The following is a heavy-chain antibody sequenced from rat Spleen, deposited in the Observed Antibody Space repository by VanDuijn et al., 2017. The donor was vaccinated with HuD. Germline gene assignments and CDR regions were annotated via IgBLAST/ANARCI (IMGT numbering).Heavy chain of an antibody. J-gene: IGHJ3*01. CDR3: ARQDTSGYSNWFTY. D-gene: IGHD4-3*01. V-gene: IGHV5-25*01. CDR1: GFTFSNYD. CDR2: ISSDGLTT. Sequence: EVQLVESGGGLVQPGRSMKLSCAASGFTFSNYDMAWIRLAPTKGLEWVASISSDGLTTSYRESVKGRFTVSRENAKSTLYFLMDSLRSEDTATYYCARQDTSGYSNWFTYWGQGTLVTVSS.